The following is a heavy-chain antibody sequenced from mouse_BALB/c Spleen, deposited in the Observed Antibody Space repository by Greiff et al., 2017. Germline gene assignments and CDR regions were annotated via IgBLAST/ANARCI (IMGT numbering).Heavy chain of an antibody. Sequence: SGTVLARPGASVKMSCKASGYSFTSYWMHWVKQRPGQGLEWIGAIYPGNSDTSYNQKFKGKAKLTAVTSASTAYMELSSLTNEDSAVYYCTRSGNYHWYFDVWGAGTTVTVSS. CDR2: IYPGNSDT. CDR1: GYSFTSYW. CDR3: TRSGNYHWYFDV. J-gene: IGHJ1*01. D-gene: IGHD2-1*01. V-gene: IGHV1-5*01.